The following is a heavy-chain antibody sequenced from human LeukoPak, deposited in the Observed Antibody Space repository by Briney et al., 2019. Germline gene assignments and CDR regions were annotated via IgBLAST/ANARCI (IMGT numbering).Heavy chain of an antibody. CDR2: ISRTAIAT. D-gene: IGHD6-19*01. J-gene: IGHJ4*02. CDR3: AKDHLPGIVVADRDY. CDR1: GFTFSDYY. Sequence: GGSLRLSCAASGFTFSDYYMSWVRQAPGKGLEWVSTISRTAIATYYANSVKGRFTISRDNSKNTLYLQINSLRAEDTAVYYCAKDHLPGIVVADRDYWGQGTLVTVSS. V-gene: IGHV3-23*01.